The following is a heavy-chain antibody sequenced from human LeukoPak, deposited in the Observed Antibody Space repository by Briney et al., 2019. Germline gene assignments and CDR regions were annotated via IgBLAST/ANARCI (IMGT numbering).Heavy chain of an antibody. J-gene: IGHJ4*02. CDR1: GFTFSNEA. Sequence: GGSLRLSCAVSGFTFSNEAMGWVRQLRGGGLEWVSTISPGGGTTYYAESMKGRFTISRDNSKSTLYLEMNSLRVEDTAVYYRTKVRSGSSNWALRVFDYWGQGTLVTVSS. V-gene: IGHV3-23*01. CDR3: TKVRSGSSNWALRVFDY. D-gene: IGHD4-11*01. CDR2: ISPGGGTT.